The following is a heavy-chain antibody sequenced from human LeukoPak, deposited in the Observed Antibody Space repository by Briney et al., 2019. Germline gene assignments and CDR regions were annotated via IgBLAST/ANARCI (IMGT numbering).Heavy chain of an antibody. Sequence: GASLMLSCAASGFAFSSHAMSWVRQDPGKGLEWVSGIGVGGGDTYYADSVEGRFTISRDNSKNTLYLQMNSLRAEDTAVYYCAKELYYYDSSGSFDYWGQGTLVAVSS. D-gene: IGHD3-22*01. J-gene: IGHJ4*02. CDR3: AKELYYYDSSGSFDY. CDR2: IGVGGGDT. CDR1: GFAFSSHA. V-gene: IGHV3-23*01.